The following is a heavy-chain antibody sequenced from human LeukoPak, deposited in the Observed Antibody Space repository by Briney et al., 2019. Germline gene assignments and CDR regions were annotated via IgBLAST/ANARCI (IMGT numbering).Heavy chain of an antibody. Sequence: GGSLRLSCVASGFTFSRYWMNWVRQAPGKGPEWVANIEKDGSEKNYVDSVKGRFTISRDNAKSSVYLQMNNRRAEDTAVYYCVGGAGWQSDYWGQGAPVAVPS. CDR1: GFTFSRYW. J-gene: IGHJ4*02. CDR2: IEKDGSEK. V-gene: IGHV3-7*04. CDR3: VGGAGWQSDY. D-gene: IGHD2-15*01.